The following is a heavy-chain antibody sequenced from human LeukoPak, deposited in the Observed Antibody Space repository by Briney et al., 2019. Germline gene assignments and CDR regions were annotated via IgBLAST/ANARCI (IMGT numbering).Heavy chain of an antibody. J-gene: IGHJ4*02. D-gene: IGHD6-13*01. CDR3: AKEGSSSWYPSYFDY. CDR2: VDGGGGGT. CDR1: GFTLSSYA. Sequence: GGSLRLSCAASGFTLSSYAMTWVRQAPGRGLEWVSSVDGGGGGTYYADSVKGRFTISRDNSKNTLYLQMNSLRAEDTAVYYCAKEGSSSWYPSYFDYWGQGTLVTVSS. V-gene: IGHV3-23*01.